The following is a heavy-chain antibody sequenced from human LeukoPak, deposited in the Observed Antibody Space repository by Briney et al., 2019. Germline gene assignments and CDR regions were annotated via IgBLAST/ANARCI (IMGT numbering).Heavy chain of an antibody. J-gene: IGHJ4*02. V-gene: IGHV3-23*01. CDR3: AKWELYSGFYYIDY. CDR2: ISGSGGST. D-gene: IGHD1-26*01. CDR1: GFTFSSYA. Sequence: GGSLRLSCAASGFTFSSYAMSWVRQAPGKGLEWVSAISGSGGSTYYADSVKGRFTISRDNSKNTLYLQMNSLRAEDTAVYYCAKWELYSGFYYIDYWGQGTLATVSS.